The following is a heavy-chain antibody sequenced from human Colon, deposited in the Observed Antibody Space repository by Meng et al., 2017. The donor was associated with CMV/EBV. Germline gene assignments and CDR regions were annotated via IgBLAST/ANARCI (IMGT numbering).Heavy chain of an antibody. J-gene: IGHJ6*02. Sequence: ESLKISCAASGFTFSSYSMNWVRQAPGKGLEWIGEINYSGKTNYDESLKSRVTMSVDTSKNQLSLQLTSVTAADTALYYCARMSSVYGMDVWGQGTTVTVSS. D-gene: IGHD6-25*01. CDR1: GFTFSSYS. CDR3: ARMSSVYGMDV. CDR2: INYSGKT. V-gene: IGHV4-34*01.